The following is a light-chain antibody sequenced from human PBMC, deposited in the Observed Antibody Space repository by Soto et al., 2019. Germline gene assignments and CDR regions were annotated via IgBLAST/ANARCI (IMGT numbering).Light chain of an antibody. CDR2: DVS. Sequence: EIVMTQSPVTLSVSPGERATLSCRASQSVSSNLAWYQQQPGQAPRLLIYDVSIRANGIPARFTGSGSETEFTLTISSLQSEDLAVYYCHQYNSWPRTFGQGTKLEIK. CDR1: QSVSSN. J-gene: IGKJ2*01. CDR3: HQYNSWPRT. V-gene: IGKV3-15*01.